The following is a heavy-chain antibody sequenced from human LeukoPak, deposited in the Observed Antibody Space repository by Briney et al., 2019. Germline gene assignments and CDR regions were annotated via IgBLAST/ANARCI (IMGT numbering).Heavy chain of an antibody. Sequence: PGGSLRLSCVGSGFTFSADSMNWVRQAPDKGLEWISYISRSGSTTYYADSVRGRSTISSDNAKNSVFLQLNSLRDEDTAVYYCARSNSSSRGTFDYWGQGTLVTVSS. CDR1: GFTFSADS. J-gene: IGHJ4*02. V-gene: IGHV3-48*02. CDR2: ISRSGSTT. D-gene: IGHD6-6*01. CDR3: ARSNSSSRGTFDY.